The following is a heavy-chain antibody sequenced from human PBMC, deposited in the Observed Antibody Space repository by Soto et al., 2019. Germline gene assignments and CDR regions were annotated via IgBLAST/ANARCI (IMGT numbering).Heavy chain of an antibody. J-gene: IGHJ6*03. D-gene: IGHD4-17*01. CDR3: AKGLNDYGDHSGYYYYYMDV. Sequence: SETLSLTCTVSGGSISSSSYYWGWIRQPPGKGLEWIGSIYYSGSTYYNPSLKSRVTISVDTSKNQFSLKLSSVTAADTAVYYCAKGLNDYGDHSGYYYYYMDVWGKGTTVTVSS. CDR2: IYYSGST. V-gene: IGHV4-39*01. CDR1: GGSISSSSYY.